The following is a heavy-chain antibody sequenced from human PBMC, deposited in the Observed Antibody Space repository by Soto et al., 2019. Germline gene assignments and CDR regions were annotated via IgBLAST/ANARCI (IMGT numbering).Heavy chain of an antibody. Sequence: QVQLVQSGAEVKKPGASVNVSCKASGYTFTSYYMHWVRQAPGQGLEWMGIINPRGGSTTYAQKFPGRVTVTRDTATSTVYMELSNLRSDDTAIYYCARVALSGGGWLDPWGQGTLGTVS. J-gene: IGHJ5*02. CDR2: INPRGGST. V-gene: IGHV1-46*01. CDR3: ARVALSGGGWLDP. D-gene: IGHD1-26*01. CDR1: GYTFTSYY.